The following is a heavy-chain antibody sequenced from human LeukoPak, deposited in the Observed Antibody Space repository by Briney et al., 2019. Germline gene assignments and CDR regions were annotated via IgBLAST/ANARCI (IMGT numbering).Heavy chain of an antibody. Sequence: PGGSLRLSCAASGFTFSSHWMHWVRQAPGKGLVWVSRINSDGSSTIYADSVKGRFTISRDYAKNTVYLQMNSLRVDDTAVYYCAGHYGSGRYHYYYMDVWGRGTTVTVSS. CDR2: INSDGSST. V-gene: IGHV3-74*01. CDR1: GFTFSSHW. J-gene: IGHJ6*03. CDR3: AGHYGSGRYHYYYMDV. D-gene: IGHD3-10*01.